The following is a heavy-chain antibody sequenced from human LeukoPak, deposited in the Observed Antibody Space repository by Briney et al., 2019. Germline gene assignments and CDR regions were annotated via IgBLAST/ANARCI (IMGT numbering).Heavy chain of an antibody. Sequence: PSETLSLTCSASGASTSDKYWSWIRQSPGRTPEWIGHIYNGRNTKYNPSLTSRVTISVDTSKNQFSLSLTSVTAADTAMYYCAQTTGWPGFDFWGPGALVTVSS. D-gene: IGHD6-19*01. CDR1: GASTSDKY. CDR2: IYNGRNT. V-gene: IGHV4-59*08. CDR3: AQTTGWPGFDF. J-gene: IGHJ4*02.